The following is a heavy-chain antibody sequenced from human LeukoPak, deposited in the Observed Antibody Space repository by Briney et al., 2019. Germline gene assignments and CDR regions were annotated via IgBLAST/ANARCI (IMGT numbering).Heavy chain of an antibody. Sequence: PGGPLRLSCAASGFTFSSYGMSWVRQAPGKGLEWVSAISGSGGSTYYADSVKGRFTISRDNSKNTLYLQMNSLRAEDTAVYYCAKGEYYDSSGSSDYWGQGTLVTVSS. CDR1: GFTFSSYG. CDR3: AKGEYYDSSGSSDY. D-gene: IGHD3-22*01. CDR2: ISGSGGST. J-gene: IGHJ4*02. V-gene: IGHV3-23*01.